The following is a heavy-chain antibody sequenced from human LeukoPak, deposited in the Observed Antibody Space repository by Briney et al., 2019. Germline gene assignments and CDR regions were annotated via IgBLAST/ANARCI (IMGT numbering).Heavy chain of an antibody. D-gene: IGHD3-3*01. CDR2: IYYSGST. Sequence: SQTLSLTCTVSGGSISSGDYYWSWIRQPPGKGLEWIGYIYYSGSTYYNPSPKSRVTISVDTSKNQFSLKLSSVTAADTAVYYCARGGVITAIFDYWGQGTLVTVSS. V-gene: IGHV4-30-4*01. CDR3: ARGGVITAIFDY. J-gene: IGHJ4*02. CDR1: GGSISSGDYY.